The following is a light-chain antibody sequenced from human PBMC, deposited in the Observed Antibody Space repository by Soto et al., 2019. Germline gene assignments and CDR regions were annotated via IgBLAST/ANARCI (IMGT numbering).Light chain of an antibody. V-gene: IGLV2-23*03. CDR2: ECS. CDR3: CSYAGSNSIHVV. CDR1: SSDVGSYNL. Sequence: QSALTQPASVSGSPGQSITISCTGTSSDVGSYNLVSWYQQHPGKAPKLMIYECSKRPSGVSNRFSGSKSGNTASLTISGLQAEDEADYYCCSYAGSNSIHVVFGGGTKLTVL. J-gene: IGLJ2*01.